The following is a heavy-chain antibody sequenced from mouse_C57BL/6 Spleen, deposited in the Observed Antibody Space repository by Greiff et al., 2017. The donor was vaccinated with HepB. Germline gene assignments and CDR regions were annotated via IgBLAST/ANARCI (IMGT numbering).Heavy chain of an antibody. CDR1: GYTFTEYT. CDR2: FYPGSGSI. V-gene: IGHV1-62-2*01. J-gene: IGHJ3*01. Sequence: QVQLQQSGAELVKPGASVKLSCKASGYTFTEYTIHWVKQRTGQGLEWIGWFYPGSGSIKYNEKFKDKATLTEDKSSRTVYMELSRLTSEDSAVYFCARHEEGGPLYDAWFACWGEGTLVSVSA. CDR3: ARHEEGGPLYDAWFAC. D-gene: IGHD2-3*01.